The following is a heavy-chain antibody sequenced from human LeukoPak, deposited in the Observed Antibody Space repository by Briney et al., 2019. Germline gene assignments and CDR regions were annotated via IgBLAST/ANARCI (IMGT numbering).Heavy chain of an antibody. V-gene: IGHV3-74*01. Sequence: PGGSPRLSCAASGFTFSSSWMHWVRQAPGKGLVWVARINTDGSITNYADSVKGRFTISRDSAKGTLYLQMNSLRAEDTAVYYCAKDSFGGVIFDYWGQGTLVTVSS. J-gene: IGHJ4*02. CDR3: AKDSFGGVIFDY. D-gene: IGHD3-16*01. CDR2: INTDGSIT. CDR1: GFTFSSSW.